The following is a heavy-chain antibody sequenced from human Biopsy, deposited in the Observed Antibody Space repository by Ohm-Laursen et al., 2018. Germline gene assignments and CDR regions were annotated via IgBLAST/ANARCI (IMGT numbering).Heavy chain of an antibody. D-gene: IGHD2-8*01. CDR2: INCKTGAT. V-gene: IGHV1-2*02. CDR1: SYTFTDYN. J-gene: IGHJ4*02. Sequence: ASVTVSCKSSSYTFTDYNIHWMRQAPGQGLEWLGYINCKTGATNYAQKFQGTVTMTRDTSISTAYLALGSLRSADTAIYYCARDPLNGHKHFDYWGQGSLVTVSS. CDR3: ARDPLNGHKHFDY.